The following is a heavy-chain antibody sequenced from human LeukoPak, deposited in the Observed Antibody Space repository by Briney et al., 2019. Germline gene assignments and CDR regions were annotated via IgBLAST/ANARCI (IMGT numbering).Heavy chain of an antibody. D-gene: IGHD3-22*01. CDR3: ARDGGYYYDSSGNFDI. Sequence: GGSLRLSCAASGFTVSSNYMSWVRQAPGKGLEWVSVIYSAGSTYYADSVKGRFTISRGNSKNTLYLQMNSLRAEDTAVYYCARDGGYYYDSSGNFDIWGQGTMVTVSS. CDR2: IYSAGST. V-gene: IGHV3-66*01. J-gene: IGHJ3*02. CDR1: GFTVSSNY.